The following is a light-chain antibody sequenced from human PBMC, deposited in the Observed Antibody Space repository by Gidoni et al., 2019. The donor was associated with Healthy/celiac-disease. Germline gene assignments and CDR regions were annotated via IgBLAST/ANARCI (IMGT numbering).Light chain of an antibody. CDR2: GAS. CDR3: QQYDSSGYT. J-gene: IGKJ2*01. Sequence: EIVLTQSPGTLSLSPGERATHSCRASQSVSSSYLAWYQQKPGQAPRLLIYGASSRATGIPDRFSGSGSGTDFTLTISRLEPEDFAVYYCQQYDSSGYTFGQGTKLEIK. CDR1: QSVSSSY. V-gene: IGKV3-20*01.